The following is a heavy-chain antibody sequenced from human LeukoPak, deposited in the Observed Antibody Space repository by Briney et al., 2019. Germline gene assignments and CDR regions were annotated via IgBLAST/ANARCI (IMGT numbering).Heavy chain of an antibody. V-gene: IGHV1-2*02. D-gene: IGHD3-22*01. CDR1: GYTFTGYY. CDR3: ATLSPGLQYYYDSSFAGYYYMDV. Sequence: ASVKVSCKPSGYTFTGYYIHWVRQAPGQGLEWMGWINPSSGGTNYQGRVTMTRDTSLSTAYMELSGLRSDDTAVYYCATLSPGLQYYYDSSFAGYYYMDVWGKGTTVTVSS. J-gene: IGHJ6*03. CDR2: INPSSGGT.